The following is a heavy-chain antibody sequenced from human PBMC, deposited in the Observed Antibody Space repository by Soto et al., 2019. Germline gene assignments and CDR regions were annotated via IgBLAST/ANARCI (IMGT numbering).Heavy chain of an antibody. Sequence: SETLSLTCTVSGGSISSGDYYWSWIRQPPGKGLEWIGYIYYSGSTYYNPSLKSRVTISVDTSKNQFSLKLSSVTAADTAVYYCARTYYYDRSGYYYNPLRIDYWGQGTLVTVSS. CDR3: ARTYYYDRSGYYYNPLRIDY. CDR2: IYYSGST. CDR1: GGSISSGDYY. V-gene: IGHV4-30-4*01. J-gene: IGHJ4*02. D-gene: IGHD3-22*01.